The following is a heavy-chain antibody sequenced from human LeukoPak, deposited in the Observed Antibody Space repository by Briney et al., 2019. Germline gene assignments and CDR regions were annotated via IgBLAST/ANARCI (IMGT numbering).Heavy chain of an antibody. V-gene: IGHV3-23*01. CDR3: AKGARGVVVVAADPRTYYYYGMDV. D-gene: IGHD2-15*01. J-gene: IGHJ6*02. Sequence: PGGSLRLSCAASGFTFSSYWMHWVRQAPGKGLEWVSAISGSGGSTYYADSVKGRFTISRDNSKNTLYLQMNSLRAEDTAVYYCAKGARGVVVVAADPRTYYYYGMDVWGQGTTVTVSS. CDR1: GFTFSSYW. CDR2: ISGSGGST.